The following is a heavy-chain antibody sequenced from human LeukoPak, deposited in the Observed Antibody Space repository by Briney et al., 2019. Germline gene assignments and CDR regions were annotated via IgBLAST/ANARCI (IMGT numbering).Heavy chain of an antibody. CDR1: GGSISSYY. D-gene: IGHD4-23*01. V-gene: IGHV4-59*01. CDR2: IYYSGST. CDR3: ARGAYGGAVRFDY. Sequence: PSETLPLTCTVSGGSISSYYWSWIRQPPGKGLEWIGYIYYSGSTNYNPSLKSRDTISVDTSKNQFSLKLSSVTAADTAVYYCARGAYGGAVRFDYWGQGTLVTVSS. J-gene: IGHJ4*02.